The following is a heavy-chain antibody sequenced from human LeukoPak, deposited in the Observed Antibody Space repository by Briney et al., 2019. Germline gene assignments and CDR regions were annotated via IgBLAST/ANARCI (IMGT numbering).Heavy chain of an antibody. D-gene: IGHD3-3*01. CDR3: ARGFLEWLSYSIYFDY. V-gene: IGHV1-2*02. CDR1: GYTFTGYY. J-gene: IGHJ4*02. CDR2: INPNSGGT. Sequence: ASVKVSCKPSGYTFTGYYMHWVRQAPGQGLEWMGWINPNSGGTNYAQKFQGRVTMTRDTSISTAYMELSRLRSDDTAVYYCARGFLEWLSYSIYFDYWGQGTLVTVSS.